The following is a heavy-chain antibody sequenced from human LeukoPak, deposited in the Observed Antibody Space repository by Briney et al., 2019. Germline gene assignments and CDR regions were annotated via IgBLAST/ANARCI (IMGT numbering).Heavy chain of an antibody. J-gene: IGHJ4*02. V-gene: IGHV4-59*12. CDR1: GGSISSYY. Sequence: SETLSLTCTVSGGSISSYYWSWIRQPPGKGLEWIGYIYYSGSTNYNPSLKSRVTISVDTSKNQFSLKLSSVTAADTAVYYCASVRSSTSCFGYWGQGTLVTVSS. D-gene: IGHD2-2*01. CDR2: IYYSGST. CDR3: ASVRSSTSCFGY.